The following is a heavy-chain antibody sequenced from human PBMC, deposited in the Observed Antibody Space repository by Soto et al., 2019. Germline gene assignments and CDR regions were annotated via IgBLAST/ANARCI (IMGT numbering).Heavy chain of an antibody. CDR2: VYYTGTT. Sequence: SETLSLTCTVSGGSIGSYYWSWVRQPPGKGLEWIASVYYTGTTNYNPSLGSRVTISIDAPENQISLKPTSVTAADTAFYYCARDKVLTGIFDLCGQGTLVTVSS. J-gene: IGHJ4*02. V-gene: IGHV4-59*01. CDR1: GGSIGSYY. D-gene: IGHD3-16*01. CDR3: ARDKVLTGIFDL.